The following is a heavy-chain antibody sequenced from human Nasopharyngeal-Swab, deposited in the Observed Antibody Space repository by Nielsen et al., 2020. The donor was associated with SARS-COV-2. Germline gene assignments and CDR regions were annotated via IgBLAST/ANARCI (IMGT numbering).Heavy chain of an antibody. V-gene: IGHV1-18*04. CDR3: ARVRTLETNYFDS. Sequence: ASVKVSCKASADTFTGSYIHWVRQAPGQGLEWMGWISAYNGRTDYAQKLQDRVTMTTDTSRSTAYMELRSLRSDDTAMYYCARVRTLETNYFDSWGQGTLVTVSS. D-gene: IGHD3-3*01. J-gene: IGHJ4*02. CDR2: ISAYNGRT. CDR1: ADTFTGSY.